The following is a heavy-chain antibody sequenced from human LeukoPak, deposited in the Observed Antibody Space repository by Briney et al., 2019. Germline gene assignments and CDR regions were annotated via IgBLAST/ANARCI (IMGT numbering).Heavy chain of an antibody. V-gene: IGHV1-2*02. Sequence: ASVKVSCKASGYTFTGYYMHWVRQASGQGLEWMGWINPNSGGTNYAQKFQGRVTMTRDTSISTAYMELSRLRSDDTAVYYCARDLVITTAFYYFDYWGQGTLVTVSS. CDR3: ARDLVITTAFYYFDY. CDR2: INPNSGGT. D-gene: IGHD3-22*01. J-gene: IGHJ4*02. CDR1: GYTFTGYY.